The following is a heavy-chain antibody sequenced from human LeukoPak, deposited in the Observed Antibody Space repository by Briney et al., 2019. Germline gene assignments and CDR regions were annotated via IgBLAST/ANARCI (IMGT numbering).Heavy chain of an antibody. D-gene: IGHD2-15*01. V-gene: IGHV4-59*01. CDR2: IYYSGST. CDR3: ARNTGLYCSGGSCVDY. J-gene: IGHJ4*02. CDR1: GGSISSYY. Sequence: SETLSLTCTVSGGSISSYYWSWIRQPPGKALEWIGYIYYSGSTNYNPPLKSRVTISVDTSKNQFSLKLSSVTAADTAVYYCARNTGLYCSGGSCVDYWGQGTLVTVSS.